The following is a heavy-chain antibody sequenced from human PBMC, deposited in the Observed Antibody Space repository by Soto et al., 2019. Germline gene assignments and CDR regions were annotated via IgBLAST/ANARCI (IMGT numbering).Heavy chain of an antibody. V-gene: IGHV3-21*01. D-gene: IGHD2-15*01. Sequence: LRLSCISSGFTFRTYTMNWVRQAPGKGLEWVSGIRGFSPYTFYAESVKGRFTISRDNAKNSLFLQMNSLRAEDTAVYYCARDRGYDAHDFYYNAMDVWGQGTTVTVSS. CDR1: GFTFRTYT. CDR3: ARDRGYDAHDFYYNAMDV. J-gene: IGHJ6*02. CDR2: IRGFSPYT.